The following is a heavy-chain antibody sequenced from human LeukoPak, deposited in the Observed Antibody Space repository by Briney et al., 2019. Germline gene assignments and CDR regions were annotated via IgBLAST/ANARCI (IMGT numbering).Heavy chain of an antibody. J-gene: IGHJ4*02. CDR3: ARDEVIVASFFDY. CDR1: GFTFDEYS. Sequence: PGGSLRLSCAASGFTFDEYSMHWVRHVPGKGPEWVSGINSNSAHTEYAGSVKGRFIISRDNAKNSLYLQMNSLRAEDTAVYYCARDEVIVASFFDYWGQGTLVTVSS. V-gene: IGHV3-9*01. CDR2: INSNSAHT. D-gene: IGHD3-22*01.